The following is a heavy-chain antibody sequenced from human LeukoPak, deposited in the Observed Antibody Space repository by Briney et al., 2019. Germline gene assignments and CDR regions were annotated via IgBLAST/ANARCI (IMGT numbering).Heavy chain of an antibody. CDR3: AKDLIGYCTSPTCYPIDH. CDR2: IGGDGGDT. J-gene: IGHJ4*02. D-gene: IGHD2-2*01. Sequence: PGGSLRLSCAASGFTFSSYAMNWVRQAPGKGLEWVSTIGGDGGDTHYADSVKGRFTISRANSKNTLFLQMNNLRSEDTAVYYCAKDLIGYCTSPTCYPIDHWGQGTLVTVSS. V-gene: IGHV3-23*01. CDR1: GFTFSSYA.